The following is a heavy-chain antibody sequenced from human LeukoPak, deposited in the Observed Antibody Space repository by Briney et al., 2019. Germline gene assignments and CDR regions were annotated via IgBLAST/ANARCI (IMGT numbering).Heavy chain of an antibody. J-gene: IGHJ4*02. V-gene: IGHV3-23*01. Sequence: GGSLRLSCAASGFAFSNYDMCWVRQAPGKGLEWVSAISGFGGSTYYADSVKGRFTISRDNSKNTLYLQMNSLRAEDTALYFCATGYCSGGSCYDYWGQGALVTVSS. D-gene: IGHD2-15*01. CDR2: ISGFGGST. CDR1: GFAFSNYD. CDR3: ATGYCSGGSCYDY.